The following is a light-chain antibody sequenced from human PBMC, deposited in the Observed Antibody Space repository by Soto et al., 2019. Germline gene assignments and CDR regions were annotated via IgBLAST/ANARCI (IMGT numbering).Light chain of an antibody. Sequence: DIQMTQSPSSLSASVGDRVTITCRASQSISSYLNWYQQKPGKAPKLLIYPASSLQSGVPSRFSGSGSGTDFTLTISSLQPEDFATYYCQQSYSTPSTFGQGTKVEIK. V-gene: IGKV1-39*01. CDR2: PAS. CDR3: QQSYSTPST. J-gene: IGKJ1*01. CDR1: QSISSY.